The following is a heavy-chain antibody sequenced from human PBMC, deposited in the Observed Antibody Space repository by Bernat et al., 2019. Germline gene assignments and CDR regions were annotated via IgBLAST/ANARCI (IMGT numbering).Heavy chain of an antibody. CDR2: IYYSGST. V-gene: IGHV4-31*03. Sequence: QVQLQESGPGLVKPSQTLSLTCTVSGGSISSGGYYWSWIRQHPGKGLEWIGYIYYSGSTYYNPSLKSRVTISVDTSKNQFSLKLSSVTAADTAVYYCARTPGGSGSYYYYDYYMDVWGKGTTVTVSS. J-gene: IGHJ6*03. CDR3: ARTPGGSGSYYYYDYYMDV. CDR1: GGSISSGGYY. D-gene: IGHD3-10*01.